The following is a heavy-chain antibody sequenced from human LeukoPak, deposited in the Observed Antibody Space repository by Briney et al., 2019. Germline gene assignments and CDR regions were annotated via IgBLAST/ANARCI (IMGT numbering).Heavy chain of an antibody. CDR3: ARASAVLRYFDWLLPYYFDY. D-gene: IGHD3-9*01. CDR1: GFSLSTSGVG. CDR2: IYWDDDK. V-gene: IGHV2-5*02. Sequence: SGPTLVKPTQTLTLTCTFSGFSLSTSGVGVGWIRQPPGKALEWLALIYWDDDKRYSPSLKSRLTITKDTSKNQVVLTMTNMDPVDTATYYCARASAVLRYFDWLLPYYFDYWGQGTLVTVSS. J-gene: IGHJ4*02.